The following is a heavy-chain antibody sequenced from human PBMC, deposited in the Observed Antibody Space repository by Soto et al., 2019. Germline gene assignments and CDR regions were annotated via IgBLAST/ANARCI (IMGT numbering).Heavy chain of an antibody. CDR2: ISAYNGNT. D-gene: IGHD3-3*01. CDR3: ARGREFVAAFDDFRSGFMDV. J-gene: IGHJ6*02. V-gene: IGHV1-18*01. CDR1: GYTFTSYG. Sequence: ASVKVSCKASGYTFTSYGISWVRQAPGQGLEWMGWISAYNGNTNYAQKLQGRVTMTTDTSTSTAYMELRSLRSDDTAVYYCARGREFVAAFDDFRSGFMDVWGQGTTVTVSS.